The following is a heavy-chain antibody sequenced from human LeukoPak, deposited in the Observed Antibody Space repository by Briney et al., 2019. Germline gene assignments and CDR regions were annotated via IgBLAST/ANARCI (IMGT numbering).Heavy chain of an antibody. D-gene: IGHD6-19*01. CDR3: AQSIAVPRIPTFDV. Sequence: ASVRVSCKASEYTFSGHFIHWMRQAPGQGLEWVGWINPNSGGTNYAQKFQGRVTLTRDTSAGTAYMDLGSLRSDDTAVYYCAQSIAVPRIPTFDVWGQGTVVAVSS. CDR1: EYTFSGHF. J-gene: IGHJ3*01. V-gene: IGHV1-2*02. CDR2: INPNSGGT.